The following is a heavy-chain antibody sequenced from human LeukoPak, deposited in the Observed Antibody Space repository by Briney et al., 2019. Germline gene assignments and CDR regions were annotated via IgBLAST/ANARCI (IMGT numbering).Heavy chain of an antibody. V-gene: IGHV3-9*01. J-gene: IGHJ5*02. CDR1: GFNVNSKY. Sequence: PGGSLRLSCAASGFNVNSKYMTWVRQAPGKGLEWVSGISWNSGSIGYADSVKGRFTISRDNAKNSLYLQMNSLRAEDTALYYCAKSISGSTGWFDPWGQGTLVTVSS. D-gene: IGHD2-15*01. CDR3: AKSISGSTGWFDP. CDR2: ISWNSGSI.